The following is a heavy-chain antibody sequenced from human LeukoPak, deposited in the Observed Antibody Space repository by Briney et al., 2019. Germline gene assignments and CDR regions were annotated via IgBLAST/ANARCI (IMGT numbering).Heavy chain of an antibody. CDR1: GFTFCSYG. CDR2: ISYDGSNK. D-gene: IGHD3-16*01. CDR3: AKDGDSGVLDY. Sequence: PGGSLRLSCAASGFTFCSYGMHWVRQAPGKGLEWVAVISYDGSNKYYADSVKGRFTISRDNSKNTLYLQMNSLRAEDTAVYYCAKDGDSGVLDYWGQGTLVTVSS. J-gene: IGHJ4*02. V-gene: IGHV3-30*18.